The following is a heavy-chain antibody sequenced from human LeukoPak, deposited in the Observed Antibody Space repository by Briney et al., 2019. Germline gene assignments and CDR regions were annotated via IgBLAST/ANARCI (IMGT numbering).Heavy chain of an antibody. J-gene: IGHJ4*02. D-gene: IGHD1-26*01. CDR1: GFTFSSYS. V-gene: IGHV3-21*01. CDR3: ARDSTGAPHPNYFDY. Sequence: GGSLRLSCAASGFTFSSYSMNWVRQAPGKGLEWVSSISSSSSYIYYADSVKGRFTISRDNAKNSLYLQMNSLRAEDTAVYYCARDSTGAPHPNYFDYWGQGTLVTVSS. CDR2: ISSSSSYI.